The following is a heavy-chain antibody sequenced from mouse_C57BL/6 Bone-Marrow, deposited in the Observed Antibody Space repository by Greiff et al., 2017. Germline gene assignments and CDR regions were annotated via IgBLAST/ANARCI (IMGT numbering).Heavy chain of an antibody. Sequence: LQQSGPVLVKPGASVKMSCKASGYTFTDYYMNWVKQSHGKSLEWIGVINPYNGGTSYNQKFKGKATLTVDKSSSTAYMELNSLTSEDSAVYYCAREGDGYYLWYFDVWGTGTTVTVSS. CDR1: GYTFTDYY. CDR2: INPYNGGT. J-gene: IGHJ1*03. D-gene: IGHD2-3*01. CDR3: AREGDGYYLWYFDV. V-gene: IGHV1-19*01.